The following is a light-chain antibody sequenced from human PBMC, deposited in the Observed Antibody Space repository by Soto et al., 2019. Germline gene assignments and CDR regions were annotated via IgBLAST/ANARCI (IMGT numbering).Light chain of an antibody. CDR1: SSNIGNNY. CDR3: GTWDSSLSAYV. J-gene: IGLJ1*01. CDR2: DNN. Sequence: QSVLTQPPSVSAAPGQKVTISCSGSSSNIGNNYVSWYQQLPGTASKLLIYDNNKRPSGIPDRFSGSKSGTSATLGITGLQTGDEADYYCGTWDSSLSAYVFGTGNKVTVL. V-gene: IGLV1-51*01.